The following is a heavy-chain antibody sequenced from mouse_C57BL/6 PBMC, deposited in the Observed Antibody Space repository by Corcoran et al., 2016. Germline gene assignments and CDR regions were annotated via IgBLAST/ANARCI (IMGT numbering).Heavy chain of an antibody. J-gene: IGHJ2*01. Sequence: QVQLLQSGAELARPGASVKLSCKASGYTFTSYGISWVKQRTGQGLEWIGEIYPRSGNTYYNEKFKGKATLTADKSSSTAYMELRSLTSEDSAVYFCARRYYGSSYNFDYWGQGTTLTVSS. CDR3: ARRYYGSSYNFDY. CDR1: GYTFTSYG. CDR2: IYPRSGNT. V-gene: IGHV1-81*01. D-gene: IGHD1-1*01.